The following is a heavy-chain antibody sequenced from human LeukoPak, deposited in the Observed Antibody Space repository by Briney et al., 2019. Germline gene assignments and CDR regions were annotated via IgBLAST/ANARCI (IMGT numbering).Heavy chain of an antibody. V-gene: IGHV3-64*01. Sequence: PGGFLRLSCAASGFTFSSYAMHWVRQAPGKGLEYVSAISSNGGSTYYANSVKGRFTISRDNSKNTLYLQMGSLRAEDMAVYYCARVSLVGATPDYWGQGTLVTVSS. CDR3: ARVSLVGATPDY. J-gene: IGHJ4*02. CDR2: ISSNGGST. CDR1: GFTFSSYA. D-gene: IGHD1-26*01.